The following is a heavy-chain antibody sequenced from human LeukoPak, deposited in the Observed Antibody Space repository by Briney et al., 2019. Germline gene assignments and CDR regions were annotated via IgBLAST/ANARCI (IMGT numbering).Heavy chain of an antibody. V-gene: IGHV3-48*02. D-gene: IGHD3-3*02. CDR1: GFPFSSYG. CDR3: ARDFSAPLPL. CDR2: ISSSGSTI. Sequence: PGGSLRLSCAASGFPFSSYGMNWVRQAPGKGLEWVSYISSSGSTIYYANSVKGRFTISRDNARNSLYLQMNSLRDEDTAVYYCARDFSAPLPLWGRGTLVTVSS. J-gene: IGHJ2*01.